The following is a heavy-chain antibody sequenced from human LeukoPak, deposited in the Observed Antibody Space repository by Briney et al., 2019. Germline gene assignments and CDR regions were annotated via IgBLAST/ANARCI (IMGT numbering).Heavy chain of an antibody. D-gene: IGHD3-10*01. CDR2: IFDNGNT. Sequence: SETLSLTCTVPGGSNNNYYWSWIRQPPGKGLEWIGYIFDNGNTNYNPSLKSRVTISLDTSKNQFSLKLSSVTAADTAVYYCARARYYYGHYFDYWGQGTLVTVSS. CDR3: ARARYYYGHYFDY. V-gene: IGHV4-59*13. CDR1: GGSNNNYY. J-gene: IGHJ4*02.